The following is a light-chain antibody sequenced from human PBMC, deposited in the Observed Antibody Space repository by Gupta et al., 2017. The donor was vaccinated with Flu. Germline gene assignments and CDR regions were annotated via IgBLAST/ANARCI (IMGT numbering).Light chain of an antibody. V-gene: IGKV3-20*01. CDR2: GAS. J-gene: IGKJ2*01. CDR1: QSVNNNL. CDR3: QQYCISLYT. Sequence: EIVLTQSPGTLSLSPGERATLACRASQSVNNNLLTWYQQKPCQAPRLLIYGASSRATGIPDRFSGSGSGTXFTLTIXRLEPEDFAVYYCQQYCISLYTFGXGTKMEIK.